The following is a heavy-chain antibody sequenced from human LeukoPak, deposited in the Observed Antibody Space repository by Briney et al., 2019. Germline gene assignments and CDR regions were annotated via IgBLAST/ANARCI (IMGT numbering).Heavy chain of an antibody. V-gene: IGHV4-34*01. D-gene: IGHD3-16*01. Sequence: SETLSLTCAVYGGSFSGYFWSWIRQPPGKGLEWIGEINHSGITNYNPSLQSRVTISVDTSNNQFSLKLSSVTAADTAVYYCARVRAIGVGRRYYFDYWGQGTLVTVSS. CDR3: ARVRAIGVGRRYYFDY. J-gene: IGHJ4*02. CDR2: INHSGIT. CDR1: GGSFSGYF.